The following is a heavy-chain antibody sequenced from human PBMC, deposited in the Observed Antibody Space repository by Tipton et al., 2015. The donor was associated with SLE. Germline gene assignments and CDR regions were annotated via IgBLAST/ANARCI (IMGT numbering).Heavy chain of an antibody. D-gene: IGHD6-19*01. CDR3: AKDPYSYSSDWTGPFDI. CDR2: IRYDGSEE. Sequence: GSLRLSCAASGFNFDDYGMHWVRPAPGKGLEWVAFIRYDGSEEYYADSVKGRFTISRDNSNNTLFLQMTSLRAEDTAVYYCAKDPYSYSSDWTGPFDIWGQVTMVTVSS. CDR1: GFNFDDYG. V-gene: IGHV3-30*02. J-gene: IGHJ3*02.